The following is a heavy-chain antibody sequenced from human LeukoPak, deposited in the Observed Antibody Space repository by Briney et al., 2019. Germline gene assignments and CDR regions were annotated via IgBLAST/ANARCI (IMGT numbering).Heavy chain of an antibody. J-gene: IGHJ2*01. V-gene: IGHV4-34*01. CDR3: AGGREIWIGNIIVVAKVYWYFDL. D-gene: IGHD3-22*01. Sequence: SETLSLTCAVYGGSFSGYYWSWIRQPPGKGLEWIGEINHSGSTNYNPSLKSRVTISVDTPKNQFSLKLSSVTAAGTAVDYVAGGREIWIGNIIVVAKVYWYFDLWGRGTLVGVPS. CDR2: INHSGST. CDR1: GGSFSGYY.